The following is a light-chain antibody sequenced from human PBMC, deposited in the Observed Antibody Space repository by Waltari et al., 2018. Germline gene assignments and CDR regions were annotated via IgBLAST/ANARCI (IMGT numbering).Light chain of an antibody. CDR2: GAS. V-gene: IGKV3-20*01. CDR3: QQYGRSPRT. CDR1: PSVSSSY. Sequence: EIVLTQSPGTLSSSPGERATLSCRASPSVSSSYLAWYQQKPGQAPRLLISGASSRATGITDRFSGSGSGTDVTLTISRLEPEDFAVYDCQQYGRSPRTFGQGTTVEIK. J-gene: IGKJ1*01.